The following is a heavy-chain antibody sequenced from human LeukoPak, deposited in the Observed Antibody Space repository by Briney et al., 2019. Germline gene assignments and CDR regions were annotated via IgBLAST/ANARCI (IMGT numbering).Heavy chain of an antibody. V-gene: IGHV3-53*01. J-gene: IGHJ4*02. Sequence: PGGSLRLSCAASGFDVISNYMSWVRQAPGKGPEWVSVSYGGDRSYYSDTVKGRFTISADKSSNTLYLQMNSLRAEDTAVYYCARAQYYYDSGAYGPDYWGQGTQVTVSS. D-gene: IGHD3-22*01. CDR2: SYGGDRS. CDR3: ARAQYYYDSGAYGPDY. CDR1: GFDVISNY.